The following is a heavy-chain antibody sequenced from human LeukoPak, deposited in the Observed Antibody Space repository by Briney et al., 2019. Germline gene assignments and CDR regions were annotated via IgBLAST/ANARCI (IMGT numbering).Heavy chain of an antibody. Sequence: SETLSLTCTVSGGSISSSSYYWGWIRQPPGKGLEWIGSIYYSGSTYYNPSLKSRVTISVDTSKNQFSLKLSSVTAADTAVYYCARHGYDFWSGYYSYWDLYFDYWGQGTLVTVSS. D-gene: IGHD3-3*01. CDR1: GGSISSSSYY. CDR3: ARHGYDFWSGYYSYWDLYFDY. J-gene: IGHJ4*02. V-gene: IGHV4-39*01. CDR2: IYYSGST.